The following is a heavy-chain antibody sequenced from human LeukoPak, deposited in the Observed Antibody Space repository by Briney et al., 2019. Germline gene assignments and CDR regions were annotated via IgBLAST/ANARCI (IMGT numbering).Heavy chain of an antibody. CDR3: ARGRYSGSYLLDY. J-gene: IGHJ4*02. V-gene: IGHV3-21*01. CDR1: GFTFSSYS. Sequence: PGGSLRLSCAASGFTFSSYSMSWVRQGPGKGLEWVSYISSSSTYKYYAGSVKGRFTISRDNAKNSLYLQMNSLRAEDTALYYCARGRYSGSYLLDYWGQGTLVTVSS. D-gene: IGHD1-26*01. CDR2: ISSSSTYK.